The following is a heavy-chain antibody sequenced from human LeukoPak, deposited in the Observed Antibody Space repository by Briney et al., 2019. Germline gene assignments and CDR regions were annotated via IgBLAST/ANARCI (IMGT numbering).Heavy chain of an antibody. CDR1: EYRFSSYW. Sequence: GESLKISCKGSEYRFSSYWIGWVRQTPGKGLEWMGIIYPGDSNTRYSPSFQGQVTISADKSISTAYLQWSSLKASDTAMYYCARSPYCSGVSCYSPYYYYYMDVWGKGTTVTVSS. CDR3: ARSPYCSGVSCYSPYYYYYMDV. J-gene: IGHJ6*03. V-gene: IGHV5-51*01. D-gene: IGHD2-15*01. CDR2: IYPGDSNT.